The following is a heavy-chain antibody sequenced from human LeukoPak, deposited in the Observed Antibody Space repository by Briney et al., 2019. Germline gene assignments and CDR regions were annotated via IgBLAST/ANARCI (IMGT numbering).Heavy chain of an antibody. CDR3: AKEVYGSESYLDY. CDR2: ISWNSGSI. CDR1: GFTFDDYA. D-gene: IGHD3-10*01. J-gene: IGHJ4*02. V-gene: IGHV3-9*01. Sequence: SGGSLRLSCAASGFTFDDYAMHWVRQAPGKGLEWVSGISWNSGSIGYADSVKGRFTISRDNAKNSLYLQMNSLGAEDTALYYCAKEVYGSESYLDYWGQGTLVTVSS.